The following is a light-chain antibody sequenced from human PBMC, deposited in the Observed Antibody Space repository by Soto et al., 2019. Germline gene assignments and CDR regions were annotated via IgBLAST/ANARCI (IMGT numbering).Light chain of an antibody. CDR2: KAS. CDR3: QQYNSYSRT. CDR1: QSISSW. Sequence: DIQMTQSPSTLSASVGDRVTITCRASQSISSWLAWYQQKPGKAHKXLIYKASSLESGVPSRFSGSGSGTEGTITISSLQPDDFETYYCQQYNSYSRTFGQGTKVDIK. V-gene: IGKV1-5*03. J-gene: IGKJ1*01.